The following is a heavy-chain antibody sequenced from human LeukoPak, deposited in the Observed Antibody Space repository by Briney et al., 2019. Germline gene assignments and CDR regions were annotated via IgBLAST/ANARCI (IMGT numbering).Heavy chain of an antibody. CDR1: GFTFSSYW. V-gene: IGHV3-7*04. CDR2: IKEDGSEK. CDR3: ARVRYCDSTSCYFADY. J-gene: IGHJ4*02. D-gene: IGHD2-2*01. Sequence: GGSLRLSCAASGFTFSSYWMSWVRQAPGKGLEWVANIKEDGSEKYYVDSVKGRFTVSRDSAKNSLYLQMNSLSPEDTAVYYCARVRYCDSTSCYFADYWGQGTLVTVSS.